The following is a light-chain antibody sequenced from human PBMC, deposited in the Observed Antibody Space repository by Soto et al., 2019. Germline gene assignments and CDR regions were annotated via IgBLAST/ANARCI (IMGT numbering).Light chain of an antibody. J-gene: IGLJ2*01. Sequence: QSALTQPASVSGSPGQSITISCTGTSSDVGGYNYVSWYQQHPGKAPKLMIYDVSNWPSGVSNRFSGSKSGNTASLTISGLQAEDEADYYCSSYPSSSTLVFGGGTKLTVL. CDR1: SSDVGGYNY. V-gene: IGLV2-14*01. CDR3: SSYPSSSTLV. CDR2: DVS.